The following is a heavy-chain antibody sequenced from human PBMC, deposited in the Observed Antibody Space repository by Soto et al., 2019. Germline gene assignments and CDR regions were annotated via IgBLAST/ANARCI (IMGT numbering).Heavy chain of an antibody. Sequence: EVQLLESGGGLVQPGGSLRLSCAASGFSFSSYARSWVRQAPGKGLKWVSAISGSGGRAYYADSVKGRFTISRDNSKNTLYLQMNSLRAEDTDVYYCAKDPSWFGETRISYGMDVWGQGTTVTVSS. CDR3: AKDPSWFGETRISYGMDV. J-gene: IGHJ6*02. CDR1: GFSFSSYA. V-gene: IGHV3-23*01. CDR2: ISGSGGRA. D-gene: IGHD3-10*01.